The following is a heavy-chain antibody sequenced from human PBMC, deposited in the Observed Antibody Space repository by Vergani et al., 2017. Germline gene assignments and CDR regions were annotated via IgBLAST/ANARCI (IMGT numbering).Heavy chain of an antibody. J-gene: IGHJ4*02. Sequence: QVQLVQSGAEVKKPGASVKVSCKASGYTFTSYDINWVRQATGQGLEWMGWMNPNSGGTNYAQKFQGRVTMTRDTSISTAYMELSRLRSDDTAVYYCAREHYYDSSGYYSPGYWGQGTLVTVSS. CDR3: AREHYYDSSGYYSPGY. CDR2: MNPNSGGT. D-gene: IGHD3-22*01. CDR1: GYTFTSYD. V-gene: IGHV1-2*02.